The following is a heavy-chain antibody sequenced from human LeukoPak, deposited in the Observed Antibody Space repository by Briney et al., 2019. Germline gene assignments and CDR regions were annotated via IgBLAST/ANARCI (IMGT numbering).Heavy chain of an antibody. J-gene: IGHJ4*02. CDR1: GYTLTELS. Sequence: ASVKVSCKVSGYTLTELSMHWVRQAPGKGLEWMGGFDPEDGETIYAQKFQGRVTMTEDTSTDTAYMELSSLRSEDTAVYYCATLTVEYSSSGWFDYWGQGTLVTVSP. CDR2: FDPEDGET. D-gene: IGHD6-6*01. CDR3: ATLTVEYSSSGWFDY. V-gene: IGHV1-24*01.